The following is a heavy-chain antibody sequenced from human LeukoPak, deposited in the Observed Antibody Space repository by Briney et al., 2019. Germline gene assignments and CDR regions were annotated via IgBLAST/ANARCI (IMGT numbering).Heavy chain of an antibody. Sequence: PGGSLRLSCAASGFTFSSYGMHWVRQAPGKGLEWVAVISYDGSNKYYADSVKGRFTISRDNSKNTLYLQMNSLGAEDTAVYYCAKGCSSTSCSLEWFDPWGQGTLVTVSS. D-gene: IGHD2-2*01. CDR3: AKGCSSTSCSLEWFDP. V-gene: IGHV3-30*18. CDR2: ISYDGSNK. J-gene: IGHJ5*02. CDR1: GFTFSSYG.